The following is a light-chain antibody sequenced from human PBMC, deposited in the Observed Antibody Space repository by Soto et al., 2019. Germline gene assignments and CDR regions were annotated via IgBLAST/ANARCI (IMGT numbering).Light chain of an antibody. J-gene: IGKJ2*01. CDR1: QSLLHSNGHNF. V-gene: IGKV2-28*01. CDR3: KQALQTPET. CDR2: LGF. Sequence: EIVMTQSPPSLSVTPGEPASISCRSSQSLLHSNGHNFLGWYLQRPGQPPQLLIYLGFNRASGVPDRFSGSGSGTDFILKISRVEAEDVGVYYCKQALQTPETFGQGTKLEI.